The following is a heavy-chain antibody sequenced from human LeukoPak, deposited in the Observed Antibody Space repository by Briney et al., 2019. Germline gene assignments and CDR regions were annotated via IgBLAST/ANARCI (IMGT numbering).Heavy chain of an antibody. J-gene: IGHJ4*02. CDR2: IYSGGST. V-gene: IGHV3-66*04. CDR3: ARPFGQLSSSYFDY. D-gene: IGHD3-10*01. Sequence: GGSLRLSCAASEFSVGSNYMTWVRQAPGKGLEWVSLIYSGGSTYYADSVKGRFTISRDNAKNSLYLQMNSLRADDTALYYCARPFGQLSSSYFDYWGQGTLVTVSS. CDR1: EFSVGSNY.